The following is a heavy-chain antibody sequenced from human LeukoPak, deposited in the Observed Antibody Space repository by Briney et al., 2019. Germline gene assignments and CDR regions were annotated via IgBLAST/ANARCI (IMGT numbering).Heavy chain of an antibody. CDR3: ARFVAADRLGYYYYYMDV. D-gene: IGHD6-19*01. Sequence: SQTLSLTCAISGDSVSSNSAAWNWIRQSPSRGLEWLGRTYYRSKWYNDYAVSVKSRITINPDTSKNQFSLQLNSVTPEDTAVYYCARFVAADRLGYYYYYMDVWGKGTTVTVSS. CDR2: TYYRSKWYN. V-gene: IGHV6-1*01. CDR1: GDSVSSNSAA. J-gene: IGHJ6*03.